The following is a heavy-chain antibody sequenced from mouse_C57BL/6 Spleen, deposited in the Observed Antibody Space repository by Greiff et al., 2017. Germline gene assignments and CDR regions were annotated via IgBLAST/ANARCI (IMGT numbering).Heavy chain of an antibody. Sequence: QVQLQQPGAELVRPGTSVKLSCKASGYTFTSYWMHWVKQRPGQGLEWIGVIDPSDSYTNYNQKFKGKATLTVDTSSSTAYMQLSSLTSEDSAVYYCARERPFDYWGQGTTLTVSS. CDR1: GYTFTSYW. CDR3: ARERPFDY. V-gene: IGHV1-59*01. J-gene: IGHJ2*01. CDR2: IDPSDSYT.